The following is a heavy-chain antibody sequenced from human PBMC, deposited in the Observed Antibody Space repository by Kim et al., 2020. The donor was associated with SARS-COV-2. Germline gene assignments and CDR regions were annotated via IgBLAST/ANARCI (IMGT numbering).Heavy chain of an antibody. CDR3: AKTGGISSSWYWGYYYYGMDV. V-gene: IGHV1-8*01. CDR2: MNPNSGNT. Sequence: ASVKVSCKASGYTFTSYDINWVRQATGQGLEWMGWMNPNSGNTGYAQKFQGRVTMTRNTTISTAYMELSSLRSEDTAVYYCAKTGGISSSWYWGYYYYGMDVWGQGTTVTVSS. J-gene: IGHJ6*02. CDR1: GYTFTSYD. D-gene: IGHD6-13*01.